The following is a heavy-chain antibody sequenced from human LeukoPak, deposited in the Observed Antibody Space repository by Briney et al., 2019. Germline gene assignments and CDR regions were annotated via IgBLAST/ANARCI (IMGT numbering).Heavy chain of an antibody. CDR1: GFTFSSYA. CDR3: ARTYGGKTPLGDAFDI. J-gene: IGHJ3*02. V-gene: IGHV3-30*04. CDR2: ISYDGSNK. Sequence: GRSLRLSCAASGFTFSSYAMHWVRQAPGKGLEWVAVISYDGSNKYYADSVKGRFTISRDNSKNTLYLQMNSLRAEDTAVYYCARTYGGKTPLGDAFDIWGQGTVVTVSS. D-gene: IGHD4-23*01.